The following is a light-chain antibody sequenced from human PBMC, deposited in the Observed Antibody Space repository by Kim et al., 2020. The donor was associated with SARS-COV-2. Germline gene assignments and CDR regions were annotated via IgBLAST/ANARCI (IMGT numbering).Light chain of an antibody. CDR2: EVS. CDR1: SSNDVSYNL. Sequence: QAINISCTGSSSNDVSYNLVSWYQQHPGKAPNLMIYEVSKRPSGVSNRCSGSKSGNTASLTISGLQAEEEVDSYCCSYAGSSTPVVFGGGTQLTFL. J-gene: IGLJ2*01. CDR3: CSYAGSSTPVV. V-gene: IGLV2-23*02.